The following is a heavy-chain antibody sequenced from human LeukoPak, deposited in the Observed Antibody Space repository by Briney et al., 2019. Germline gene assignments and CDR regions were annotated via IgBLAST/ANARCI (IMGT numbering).Heavy chain of an antibody. CDR1: GGSFSGYY. CDR3: ARGGSGGSPILGRANDY. D-gene: IGHD2-15*01. V-gene: IGHV4-34*01. J-gene: IGHJ4*02. Sequence: SETLSLTCAVYGGSFSGYYWSWIRQPPGKGLEWIGEINHSGSTNYNPSLKSRVTISVDTSKNQSSLKLSSVTAADTAVYYCARGGSGGSPILGRANDYWGQGTLVTVSS. CDR2: INHSGST.